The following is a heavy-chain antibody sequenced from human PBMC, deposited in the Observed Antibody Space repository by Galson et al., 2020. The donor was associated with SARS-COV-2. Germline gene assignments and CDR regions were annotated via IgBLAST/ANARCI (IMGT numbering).Heavy chain of an antibody. CDR3: ARDYELWFGELRYFDY. V-gene: IGHV3-48*03. D-gene: IGHD3-10*01. Sequence: GSLRLSCAASGFTFSSYEMNWVRQAPGKGLEWVSYISSSGSTIYYADSVKGRFTISRDNAKNSLYLQMNSLRAEDSAVYYCARDYELWFGELRYFDYWGQGTLVTVSS. CDR1: GFTFSSYE. CDR2: ISSSGSTI. J-gene: IGHJ4*02.